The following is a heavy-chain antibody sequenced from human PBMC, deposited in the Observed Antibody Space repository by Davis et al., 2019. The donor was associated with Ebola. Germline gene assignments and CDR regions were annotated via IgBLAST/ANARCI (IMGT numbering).Heavy chain of an antibody. D-gene: IGHD1-26*01. Sequence: GGFLRLSCAASGFTFSSYWMTWVRQAPGKGLEWVASIEKDGDEKYYVDSVKGRFTISRDNAKNSMFVQMNSLRDEDTAVYYCARVRGSGRYWSLGYYYNGMDVWGQGTTVTVSS. CDR3: ARVRGSGRYWSLGYYYNGMDV. V-gene: IGHV3-7*03. CDR1: GFTFSSYW. CDR2: IEKDGDEK. J-gene: IGHJ6*02.